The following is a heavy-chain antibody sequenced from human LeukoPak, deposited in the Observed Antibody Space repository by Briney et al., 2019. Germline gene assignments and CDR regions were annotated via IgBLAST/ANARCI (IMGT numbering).Heavy chain of an antibody. V-gene: IGHV1-69*13. J-gene: IGHJ4*02. CDR3: ARGGAVAGSFDY. D-gene: IGHD6-19*01. Sequence: SVKVSSKASGGTFSSYAISWMRQAPGQGLEWMGGIIPIFGTANYAQKFQGRVTITADESTSTAYMELSSLRSEDTAVYYCARGGAVAGSFDYWGQGTLVTVSS. CDR2: IIPIFGTA. CDR1: GGTFSSYA.